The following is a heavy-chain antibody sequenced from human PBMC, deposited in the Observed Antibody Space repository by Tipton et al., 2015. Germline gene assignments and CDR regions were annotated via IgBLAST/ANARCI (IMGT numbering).Heavy chain of an antibody. J-gene: IGHJ4*02. Sequence: LRLSCTVSSDSINKYYWSWIRQPPGKELEWIGYIQYSGSTNYNPSLKSRVTISVDTSKTQFSLKMSSATASDTAVYYCARARGRHGGLFDSWGQGILVTVSS. CDR3: ARARGRHGGLFDS. V-gene: IGHV4-59*01. CDR1: SDSINKYY. CDR2: IQYSGST. D-gene: IGHD4-23*01.